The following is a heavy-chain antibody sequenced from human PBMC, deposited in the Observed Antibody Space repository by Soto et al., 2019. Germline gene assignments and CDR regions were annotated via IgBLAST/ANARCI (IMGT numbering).Heavy chain of an antibody. CDR3: AVGSVDIVPTGMKPFDP. CDR1: GGTFSNYA. V-gene: IGHV1-69*12. Sequence: QVQLVQSGAEVKKPGSSVKVSCKASGGTFSNYAISWVLQAPGQGLEWMGGIIPIFGTANYAQKFQGRVTITADESTSTAYMELSSLRSEDTAIYYCAVGSVDIVPTGMKPFDPWCQGTLVTVSS. J-gene: IGHJ5*02. CDR2: IIPIFGTA. D-gene: IGHD5-12*01.